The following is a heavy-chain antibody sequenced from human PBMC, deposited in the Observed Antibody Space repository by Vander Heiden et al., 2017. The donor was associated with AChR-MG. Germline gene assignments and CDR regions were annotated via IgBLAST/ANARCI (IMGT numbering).Heavy chain of an antibody. D-gene: IGHD1-1*01. J-gene: IGHJ3*02. CDR1: GFTGFPFSAYE. Sequence: EALLVESGGGSVQPGGSLRPSCAASGFTGFPFSAYEMSWVRQAPGKGLEWISEIDPRGTSIYYADSVKGRFTSSRDNTKDSLSLQMNSLRAEDTSVYYCVRRSTMTYGAFDIWGLGTMVTVSS. V-gene: IGHV3-48*03. CDR3: VRRSTMTYGAFDI. CDR2: IDPRGTSI.